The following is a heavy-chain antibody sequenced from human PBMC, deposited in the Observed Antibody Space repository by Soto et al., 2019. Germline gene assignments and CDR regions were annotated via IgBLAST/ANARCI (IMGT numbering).Heavy chain of an antibody. D-gene: IGHD3-22*01. V-gene: IGHV1-24*01. CDR1: GYTLTELS. CDR3: ATERPGRGYRIGLSHYFDY. J-gene: IGHJ4*02. CDR2: FDPEDGET. Sequence: QVQLVQSGAEVKKPGASVKVSCKVSGYTLTELSMHWVRQAPGKGLEWMGGFDPEDGETIYAQKFKGRVTMTEDTYTDTAYMELSSLRSEDTAVYYCATERPGRGYRIGLSHYFDYWGQGTLVTVSS.